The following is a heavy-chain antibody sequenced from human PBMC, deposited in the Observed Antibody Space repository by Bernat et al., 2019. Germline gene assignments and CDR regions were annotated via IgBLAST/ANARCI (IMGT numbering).Heavy chain of an antibody. V-gene: IGHV4-30-2*01. CDR3: AGTTVTIATLRAYAFDI. CDR1: GGSISSGGYS. CDR2: IYHSGST. D-gene: IGHD4-17*01. J-gene: IGHJ3*02. Sequence: QLQLQESGSGLVKPSQTLSLTCAVSGGSISSGGYSWSWIRQPPGKGLEWIGYIYHSGSTYYNPSLKSRVTISVDRSKNQFSLKLSSVTAADTAVYYCAGTTVTIATLRAYAFDIWGQATMVTVSS.